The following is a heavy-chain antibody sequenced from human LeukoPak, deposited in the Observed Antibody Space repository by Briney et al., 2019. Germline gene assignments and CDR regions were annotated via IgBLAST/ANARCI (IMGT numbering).Heavy chain of an antibody. CDR2: IFYTGTT. CDR3: ATWRCCSGGHCFGNYYTDV. V-gene: IGHV4-59*01. CDR1: GDSINSYY. D-gene: IGHD2-15*01. J-gene: IGHJ6*03. Sequence: PSETLSLTCSVSGDSINSYYWSWIRQPPGKGLEWIGFIFYTGTTKYNPSLKSRVTISLDTSKNQFSLKLSSVTAADTAVYYCATWRCCSGGHCFGNYYTDVWGKGTTVTVSS.